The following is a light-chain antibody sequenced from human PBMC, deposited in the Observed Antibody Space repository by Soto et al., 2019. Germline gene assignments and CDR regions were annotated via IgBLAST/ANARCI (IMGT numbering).Light chain of an antibody. CDR1: SSNIGAGYD. Sequence: QSVLTQPPSVSGAPGQRVTISCTGSSSNIGAGYDVHWYQQLPGTAPKLLIYDNTNRPSGVPGRFSGSKSGTSASLAITGLQAEDEADYYYQSYDSSLSGVLFGGGTQLTVL. CDR2: DNT. CDR3: QSYDSSLSGVL. V-gene: IGLV1-40*01. J-gene: IGLJ2*01.